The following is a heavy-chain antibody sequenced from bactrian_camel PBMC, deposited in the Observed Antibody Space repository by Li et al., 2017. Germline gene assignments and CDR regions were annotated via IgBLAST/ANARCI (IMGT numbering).Heavy chain of an antibody. D-gene: IGHD5*01. CDR1: QDTYDNYY. Sequence: HVQLVESGGGSVQAGGSLRLSCAASQDTYDNYYMGWFRQAPGKEREGVAAFDKNGRATYADFVKGRFSLSRDDARHILYLQMDNLQPKDTAVYHCAADRLVCLSTDTKGKWAYWGQGTQVTVS. J-gene: IGHJ4*01. CDR3: AADRLVCLSTDTKGKWAY. V-gene: IGHV3S55*01. CDR2: FDKNGRA.